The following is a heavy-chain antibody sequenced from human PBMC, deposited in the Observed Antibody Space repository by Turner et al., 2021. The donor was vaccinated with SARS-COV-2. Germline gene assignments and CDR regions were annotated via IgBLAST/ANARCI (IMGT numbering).Heavy chain of an antibody. D-gene: IGHD4-17*01. CDR2: IYGGSST. Sequence: EVQLVESGGGLIQPGGSLRLSCAASGFTVSSNYMSWARQAPGRGLGWVSVIYGGSSTYYTDSVKGRFTISRDNSKNTLYLQMNSLRAEDTAVYYCARNYGDYYFDYWGQGTLVTVSS. CDR3: ARNYGDYYFDY. V-gene: IGHV3-53*01. J-gene: IGHJ4*02. CDR1: GFTVSSNY.